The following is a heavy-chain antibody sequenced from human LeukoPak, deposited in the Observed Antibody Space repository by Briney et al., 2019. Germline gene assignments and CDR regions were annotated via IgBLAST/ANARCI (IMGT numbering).Heavy chain of an antibody. CDR3: AAGLGYSSGWYKFRDAFDI. CDR2: INHSGST. V-gene: IGHV4-34*01. Sequence: SETLSLTCAVYGGSFSGYYWSWIRQPPGKALEWIGEINHSGSTNYNPSLKSRVTISVDTSKNQFSLKLSSVTAADTAVYYCAAGLGYSSGWYKFRDAFDIWGQGTMDTVSS. D-gene: IGHD6-19*01. J-gene: IGHJ3*02. CDR1: GGSFSGYY.